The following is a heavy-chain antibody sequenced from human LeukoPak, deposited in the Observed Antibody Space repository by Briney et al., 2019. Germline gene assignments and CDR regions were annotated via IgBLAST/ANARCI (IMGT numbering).Heavy chain of an antibody. CDR1: GFTFSSYS. D-gene: IGHD1-26*01. V-gene: IGHV3-21*01. CDR3: ARGNTRSGSYYHYSDY. CDR2: ISSSSSYI. J-gene: IGHJ4*02. Sequence: GGSLRLSCAASGFTFSSYSKNWVRQAPGKGLEWVSSISSSSSYIYYADSVKGRITISRDNAKNSLYLQMNRLRAEDTVVYYCARGNTRSGSYYHYSDYWGQGTLVTVSS.